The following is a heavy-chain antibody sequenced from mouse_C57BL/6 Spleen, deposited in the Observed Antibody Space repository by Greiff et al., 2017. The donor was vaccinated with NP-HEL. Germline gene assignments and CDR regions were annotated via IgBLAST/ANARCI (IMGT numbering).Heavy chain of an antibody. Sequence: EVQLVESGGDLVKPGGSLTLSCAASGFTFSSYGMSWVRQTPDKKLEWVATISSGGSYTYYPDSVKGRFTISRDNAKNTLYLQMSSLKSEDTAMYYCARRGDSSGYGFAYWGQGTLVTVSA. CDR1: GFTFSSYG. D-gene: IGHD3-2*02. J-gene: IGHJ3*01. V-gene: IGHV5-6*01. CDR2: ISSGGSYT. CDR3: ARRGDSSGYGFAY.